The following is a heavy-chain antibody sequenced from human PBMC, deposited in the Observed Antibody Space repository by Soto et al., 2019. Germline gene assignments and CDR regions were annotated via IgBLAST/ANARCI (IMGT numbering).Heavy chain of an antibody. CDR3: ARVYIAARHYYFDY. J-gene: IGHJ4*02. V-gene: IGHV3-48*02. CDR1: GFTFSSYS. CDR2: ISSSSSTI. D-gene: IGHD6-6*01. Sequence: EVQLVESGGGLVQPGGSLRLSCAASGFTFSSYSMNWVRQAPGKGLEWVSYISSSSSTIYYADSVKGRFTISRDNAKNSLYLQMNSLRDEDTAVYYCARVYIAARHYYFDYWGQGTLVTVSS.